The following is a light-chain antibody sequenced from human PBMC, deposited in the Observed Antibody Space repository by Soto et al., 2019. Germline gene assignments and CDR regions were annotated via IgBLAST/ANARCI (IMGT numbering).Light chain of an antibody. CDR2: DAS. V-gene: IGKV3-11*01. CDR3: QQSYSTPWT. Sequence: EIVLTQSPATLSLSPGARATLSCRASQSVSTDLAWYQQRPGQAPRLLISDASYRATGIPARFSGSGSGTDFTLTISSLEPEDFAVYYCQQSYSTPWTFGQGTKVEIK. CDR1: QSVSTD. J-gene: IGKJ1*01.